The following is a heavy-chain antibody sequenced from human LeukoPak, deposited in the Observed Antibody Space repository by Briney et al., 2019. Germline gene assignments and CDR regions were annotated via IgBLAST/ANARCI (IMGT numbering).Heavy chain of an antibody. CDR2: INCNSGGA. Sequence: GASVKVSFKASGYTFTAYYMHWVRQAPGQGLEWMGWINCNSGGAKYAQIFQGRVTMTRDTSFSTAYMELSRLRSDDTAVYYCARSDQQMAYDAFDIWAKGQWSPSLQ. CDR1: GYTFTAYY. CDR3: ARSDQQMAYDAFDI. J-gene: IGHJ3*02. V-gene: IGHV1-2*02. D-gene: IGHD5-24*01.